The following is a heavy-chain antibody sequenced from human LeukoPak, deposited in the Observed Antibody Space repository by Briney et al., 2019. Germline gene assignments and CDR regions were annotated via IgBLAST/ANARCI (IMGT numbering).Heavy chain of an antibody. CDR2: IHHSGGT. J-gene: IGHJ4*02. CDR1: GASISRGGYS. CDR3: ARQGAAGTEYFDY. V-gene: IGHV4-30-2*01. Sequence: SQTLSLTCVVSGASISRGGYSWSWIRQPPGKGLEWIGCIHHSGGTHYNPSLKSRVTMSVDTSKNQISLNLSSVTAADTAVYYCARQGAAGTEYFDYWGQGTLVTVSS. D-gene: IGHD6-13*01.